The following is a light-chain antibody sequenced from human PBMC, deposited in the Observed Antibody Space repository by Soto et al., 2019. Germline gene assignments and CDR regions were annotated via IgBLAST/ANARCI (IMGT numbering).Light chain of an antibody. CDR1: LSVSSSY. J-gene: IGKJ1*01. Sequence: EIVLTQSPGTLSLSPGERTTLSCRASLSVSSSYLAWYQQKLGQAPRLLIYAASSRATGIPDRFSGSGYGTDFTLTISRLEPEDFAVYYCQQYGSSRWTFGPGTKVEIK. V-gene: IGKV3-20*01. CDR2: AAS. CDR3: QQYGSSRWT.